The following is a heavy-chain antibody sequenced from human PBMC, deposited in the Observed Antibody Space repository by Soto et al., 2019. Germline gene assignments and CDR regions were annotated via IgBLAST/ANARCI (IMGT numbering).Heavy chain of an antibody. Sequence: GGSLRLSCAASGFTFSSYAMHWVRQAPGKGLEWVAVISYDGSNKYYADSVKGRFTISRDNSKNTLYLQMNSLRAEDTAVYYCARDSGLGHKQQLARPTEYFQHWGQGTLVTVSS. D-gene: IGHD6-13*01. CDR1: GFTFSSYA. CDR3: ARDSGLGHKQQLARPTEYFQH. J-gene: IGHJ1*01. CDR2: ISYDGSNK. V-gene: IGHV3-30-3*01.